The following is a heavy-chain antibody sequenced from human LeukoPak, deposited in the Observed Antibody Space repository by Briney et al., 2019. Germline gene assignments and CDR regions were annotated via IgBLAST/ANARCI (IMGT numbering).Heavy chain of an antibody. J-gene: IGHJ4*02. CDR3: ARDKGLRYDSSGFDY. D-gene: IGHD3-22*01. CDR1: GDSVSNNSAA. Sequence: SQTLSLTCAISGDSVSNNSAAWNWLRQSPSRGLEWLGRTYYRAKWYNDYAVSVKSRITINPDTSKNQFSLQLNSVTTEHTAEYYCARDKGLRYDSSGFDYWGQGTLVTVSS. V-gene: IGHV6-1*01. CDR2: TYYRAKWYN.